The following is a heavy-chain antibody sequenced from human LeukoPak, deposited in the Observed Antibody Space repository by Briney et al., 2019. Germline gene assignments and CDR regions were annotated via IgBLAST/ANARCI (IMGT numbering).Heavy chain of an antibody. D-gene: IGHD4-17*01. CDR1: GFTFSDYY. J-gene: IGHJ3*02. CDR3: ARDSGYGDHKAFDI. Sequence: GGSLRLSCAASGFTFSDYYMSWVRQAPGKGLEWVSYISSSGSTIYYADSVKGRFTISRDNAKNSLYLQMNSLRAEDTAVYYCARDSGYGDHKAFDIWGQGTMVTVSS. V-gene: IGHV3-11*04. CDR2: ISSSGSTI.